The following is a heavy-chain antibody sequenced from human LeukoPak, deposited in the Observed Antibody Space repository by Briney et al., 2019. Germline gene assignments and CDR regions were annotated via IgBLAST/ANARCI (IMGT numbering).Heavy chain of an antibody. CDR3: AKSRSGSANWALRIFDN. V-gene: IGHV3-30*02. Sequence: GGSLRLSCAASGFTFNRYGMHWVRQAPGKGLEWVAFIRYDESNKFYADSVKGRFTISRDNSENTLYVEMNSLRAEDTAIYYCAKSRSGSANWALRIFDNWGQGTLVSVSS. J-gene: IGHJ4*02. CDR2: IRYDESNK. CDR1: GFTFNRYG. D-gene: IGHD3-10*01.